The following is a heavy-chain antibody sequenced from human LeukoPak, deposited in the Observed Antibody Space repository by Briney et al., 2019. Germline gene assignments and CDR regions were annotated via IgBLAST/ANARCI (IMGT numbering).Heavy chain of an antibody. CDR3: ARDGPGRYSSSWHGGAFDI. CDR2: IYSGGIT. D-gene: IGHD6-13*01. CDR1: GFTFSRYV. J-gene: IGHJ3*02. Sequence: GGSLRLSCAASGFTFSRYVMSWVRQAPGKGLEWVSVIYSGGITYYADSVKGRFTFSRDNSKNTLYLQMNSLRVDDTAVYYCARDGPGRYSSSWHGGAFDIWGQGTMVTVSS. V-gene: IGHV3-53*01.